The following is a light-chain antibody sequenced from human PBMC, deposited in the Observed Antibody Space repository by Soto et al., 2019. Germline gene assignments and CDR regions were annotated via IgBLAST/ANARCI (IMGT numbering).Light chain of an antibody. V-gene: IGLV2-14*01. CDR2: DVS. J-gene: IGLJ2*01. CDR3: NSYTSSTTVV. Sequence: QSALTQPASVSGSPGQSITISCTGTSSDVGGFNYVSWYQQHPGKAPKLMIYDVSNRPSGVSNRFSGSKSGNTASLTIYGLQAEDEADYYCNSYTSSTTVVFGGGTKLPVL. CDR1: SSDVGGFNY.